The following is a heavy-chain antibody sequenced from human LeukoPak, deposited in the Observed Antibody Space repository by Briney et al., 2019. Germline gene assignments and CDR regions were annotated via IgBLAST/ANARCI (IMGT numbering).Heavy chain of an antibody. D-gene: IGHD2-21*02. J-gene: IGHJ4*02. V-gene: IGHV3-7*01. CDR2: INQDASEI. Sequence: GGSLRLSCAASGFTFSTYWMNWYRQAPGKGLEWVGNINQDASEINYVDSVRGRFTISRDNAKNSPHLQMNSLRAEDTAVYYCATDRDNSDWQKRFDSWGQGTLVTVSS. CDR1: GFTFSTYW. CDR3: ATDRDNSDWQKRFDS.